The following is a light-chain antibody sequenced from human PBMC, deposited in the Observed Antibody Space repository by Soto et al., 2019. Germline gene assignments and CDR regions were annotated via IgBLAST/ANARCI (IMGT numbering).Light chain of an antibody. J-gene: IGKJ1*01. CDR2: GAF. CDR3: QQWASSPRT. V-gene: IGKV3-20*01. Sequence: EIVLTQSPGTLSLSPGERATLFCRATQYITNSQLAWYQQKPGQAPRLLIFGAFNRATGIPARFSGSGSGTDFTLTITRLEPEDFAVYYCQQWASSPRTFGRGTTVEIK. CDR1: QYITNSQ.